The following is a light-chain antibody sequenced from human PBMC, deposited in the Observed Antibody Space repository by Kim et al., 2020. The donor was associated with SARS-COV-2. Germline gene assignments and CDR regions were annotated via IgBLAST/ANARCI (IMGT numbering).Light chain of an antibody. CDR3: QSYDSSLSDSWV. CDR2: ADF. Sequence: QSALTQPPSVSGAPGQRVNISCTGSRSNIGSYDVHWYQHLPGTAPKLLIYADFNRPSGVPDRFSGSKSGTSASLAITGLQGDDEADYYCQSYDSSLSDSWVFGGGTQLTVL. J-gene: IGLJ3*02. V-gene: IGLV1-40*01. CDR1: RSNIGSYD.